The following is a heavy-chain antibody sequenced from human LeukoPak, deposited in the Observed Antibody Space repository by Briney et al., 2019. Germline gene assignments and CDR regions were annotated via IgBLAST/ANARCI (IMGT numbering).Heavy chain of an antibody. CDR3: ARGRQNSGSYSDAFDI. CDR1: GFTFSSYS. V-gene: IGHV3-21*01. J-gene: IGHJ3*02. Sequence: GGSLXLSCAGSGFTFSSYSMHWVRQAPGKGLEWVSSISSSSIYIYYADSLKGRFTISRDNAKNSLSLQMNSLRAEDTAVYYCARGRQNSGSYSDAFDIWGQGTVVTVSS. CDR2: ISSSSIYI. D-gene: IGHD1-26*01.